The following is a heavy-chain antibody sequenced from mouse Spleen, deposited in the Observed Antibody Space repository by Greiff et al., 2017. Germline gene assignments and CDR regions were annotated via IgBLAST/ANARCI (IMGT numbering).Heavy chain of an antibody. D-gene: IGHD2-3*01. Sequence: EVHLVESGGGLVKLGGSLKLSCAASGFTFSSYYMSWVRQTPEKRLELVAAINSNGGSTYYPDTVKGRFTISRDNAKNTLYLQMSSLKSEDTALYYCARQLLHWYFDAWGAGTPVTVSS. J-gene: IGHJ1*01. CDR3: ARQLLHWYFDA. V-gene: IGHV5-6-2*01. CDR1: GFTFSSYY. CDR2: INSNGGST.